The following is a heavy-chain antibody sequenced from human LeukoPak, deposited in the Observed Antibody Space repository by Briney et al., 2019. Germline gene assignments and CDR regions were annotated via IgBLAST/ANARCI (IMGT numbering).Heavy chain of an antibody. J-gene: IGHJ6*04. D-gene: IGHD3-9*01. CDR1: GYTFTGYY. V-gene: IGHV1-2*04. CDR3: ARGLVKGGYGMDV. CDR2: INPNSGGT. Sequence: GASVKVSCKASGYTFTGYYMHWVRQAPGQGLEWMGWINPNSGGTNYAQKFQGWVTMTRDTSISIAYMELSRLRSDDAAVYYCARGLVKGGYGMDVWGKGTTVTVSS.